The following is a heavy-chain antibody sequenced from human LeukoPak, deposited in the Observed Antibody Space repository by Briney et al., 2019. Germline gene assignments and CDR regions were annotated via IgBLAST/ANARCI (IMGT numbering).Heavy chain of an antibody. V-gene: IGHV1-46*01. CDR2: INPSGGST. D-gene: IGHD5-24*01. J-gene: IGHJ3*02. CDR1: GYTFTSYY. Sequence: ASVKVSCKASGYTFTSYYMHWVRQAPGQGLEWMGIINPSGGSTSYAQKFQGRVTMTRDTSTSTVYMELSSLRSEDTAVYYCARGDIGMATITDAFDIWGQGTMVTVSS. CDR3: ARGDIGMATITDAFDI.